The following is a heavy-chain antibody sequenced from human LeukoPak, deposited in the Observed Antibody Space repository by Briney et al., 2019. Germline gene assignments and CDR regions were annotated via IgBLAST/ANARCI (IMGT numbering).Heavy chain of an antibody. CDR1: GFTFSSYG. CDR3: AKLPYHDYDDAFDI. Sequence: GRSLRLSCAASGFTFSSYGMHWVRQAPGKGLEWVAVISYDGSNKYYADSVKGRFIISRDNSKNTLYLQMNSLRAEDTAVYYCAKLPYHDYDDAFDIWGQGTMVTVSS. V-gene: IGHV3-30*18. D-gene: IGHD4/OR15-4a*01. CDR2: ISYDGSNK. J-gene: IGHJ3*02.